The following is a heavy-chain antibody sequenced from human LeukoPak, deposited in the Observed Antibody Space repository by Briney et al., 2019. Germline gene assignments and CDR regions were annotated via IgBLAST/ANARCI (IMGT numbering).Heavy chain of an antibody. CDR2: IYNSGST. CDR1: TRSITSGCSY. CDR3: AREPGTMLRGSRRGFDDYYYYMDV. J-gene: IGHJ6*03. Sequence: SETLSLTCTLSTRSITSGCSYWSWLRQPAGKGLELIGRIYNSGSTHYNPSLKSPVTISVDTTQNQFCLNLRFVTAADAAVYYCAREPGTMLRGSRRGFDDYYYYMDVWGKGTTVTISS. V-gene: IGHV4-61*02. D-gene: IGHD3-10*01.